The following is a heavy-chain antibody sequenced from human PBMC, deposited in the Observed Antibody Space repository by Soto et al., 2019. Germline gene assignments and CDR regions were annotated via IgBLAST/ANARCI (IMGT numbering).Heavy chain of an antibody. Sequence: SETLSLTCTVSCGSISSYYWSWIRQPPGKGLEWIGYIYYSGSTNYNPSLKSRVTISVDTSKNQFSLKLSSVTAADTAVYYCARAYNYYSILPYYYYYMDVWGKGTTVTVS. CDR2: IYYSGST. CDR1: CGSISSYY. CDR3: ARAYNYYSILPYYYYYMDV. D-gene: IGHD3-22*01. V-gene: IGHV4-59*08. J-gene: IGHJ6*03.